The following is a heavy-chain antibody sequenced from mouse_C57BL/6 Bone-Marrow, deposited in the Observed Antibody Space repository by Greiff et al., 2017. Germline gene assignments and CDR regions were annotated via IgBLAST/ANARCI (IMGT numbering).Heavy chain of an antibody. V-gene: IGHV1-55*01. J-gene: IGHJ2*01. Sequence: QVQLQQPGAELVKPGASVKMSCKASGYTFTSYWITWVKQRPGQGLEWIGDIYPGSGSTNYNEKFKSKSTLTVDTSSSTAYLQRSSLTSEDSAVYYGGKGTNVVATDYWGQGTPLTVSS. CDR2: IYPGSGST. CDR1: GYTFTSYW. CDR3: GKGTNVVATDY. D-gene: IGHD1-1*01.